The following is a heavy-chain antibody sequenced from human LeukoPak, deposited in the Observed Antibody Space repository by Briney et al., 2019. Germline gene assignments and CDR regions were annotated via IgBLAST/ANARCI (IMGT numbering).Heavy chain of an antibody. CDR3: ARDSSSWYPSYYCYGMDV. J-gene: IGHJ6*02. CDR1: GFTFSSYE. Sequence: PGGSLRLSCAASGFTFSSYEMNWVRQAPGKGLEWVSYISSSGSTIYYADSVKGRFTISRDNAKNSLYLQMNSLRAEDTAVYYCARDSSSWYPSYYCYGMDVWGQGTTVTVSS. D-gene: IGHD6-13*01. V-gene: IGHV3-48*03. CDR2: ISSSGSTI.